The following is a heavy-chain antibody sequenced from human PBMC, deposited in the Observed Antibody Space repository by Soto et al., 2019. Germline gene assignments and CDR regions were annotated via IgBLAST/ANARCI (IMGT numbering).Heavy chain of an antibody. CDR1: GFIFEDFA. D-gene: IGHD3-22*01. J-gene: IGHJ4*02. CDR2: ISWNSATL. CDR3: AKDVGYSYYDTSAYLYDY. V-gene: IGHV3-9*01. Sequence: PGGSLRLSCVGSGFIFEDFAMNWVRQVPGKGLEWVSGISWNSATLAYADSVKGRFIVSRDNAKNILYLQMNSLRPEDAALYYCAKDVGYSYYDTSAYLYDYWGQGTLVTVSS.